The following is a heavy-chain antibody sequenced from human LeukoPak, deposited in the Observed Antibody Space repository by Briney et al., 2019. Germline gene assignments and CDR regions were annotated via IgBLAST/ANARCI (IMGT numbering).Heavy chain of an antibody. CDR2: IIPIFGTA. Sequence: SVKVSCKASGGTFSSYAISWVRQAPGQGLEWMGGIIPIFGTANYAQKFQGRVTITADESTSTAYMELSSLRSEDTAVYYCARDSGGYCSSTSCYTKSYYYYYYMDVWGKGTAVTVSS. D-gene: IGHD2-2*02. CDR3: ARDSGGYCSSTSCYTKSYYYYYYMDV. CDR1: GGTFSSYA. V-gene: IGHV1-69*13. J-gene: IGHJ6*03.